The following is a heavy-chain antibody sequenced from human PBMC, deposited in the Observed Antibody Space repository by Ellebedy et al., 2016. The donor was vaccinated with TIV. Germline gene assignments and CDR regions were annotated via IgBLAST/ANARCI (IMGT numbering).Heavy chain of an antibody. D-gene: IGHD1-1*01. CDR3: ARDGLEGAGTTTWFDP. CDR2: IIPILGIA. J-gene: IGHJ5*02. CDR1: GGTFSSYA. V-gene: IGHV1-69*04. Sequence: AASVKVSCKASGGTFSSYAISWVRQAPGQGLEWMGRIIPILGIANYAQKFQGRVTITADKSTSTAYMELSSLRSEDTAVYYCARDGLEGAGTTTWFDPWGQGTLVTVSS.